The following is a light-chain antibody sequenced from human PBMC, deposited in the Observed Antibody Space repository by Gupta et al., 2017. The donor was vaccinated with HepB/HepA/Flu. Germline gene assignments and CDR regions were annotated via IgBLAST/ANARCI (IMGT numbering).Light chain of an antibody. V-gene: IGKV2-28*01. CDR1: QSLLHTNGFNC. CDR3: MQGLNPPRT. J-gene: IGKJ3*01. CDR2: VGS. Sequence: VVTESPLFLPVTTGEPASISCRSSQSLLHTNGFNCLEWYLQKPGQSPQLLIYVGSNRASGVPSRFSGSGSGTDFTLKISRVEAEDVGVYYCMQGLNPPRTFGPGTKVDIK.